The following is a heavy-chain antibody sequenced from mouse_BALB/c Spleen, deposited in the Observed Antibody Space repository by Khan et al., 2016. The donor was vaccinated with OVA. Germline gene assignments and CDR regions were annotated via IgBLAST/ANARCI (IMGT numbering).Heavy chain of an antibody. CDR3: TRGRAY. CDR1: GYSITSDYA. Sequence: EVQLVESGPGLVKPSQSLSLTCTVSGYSITSDYAWNWIRQFPGNKLEWVGYITYSGSPSYTPSLKSRISITRDTSKNQFFLHLNSVTTEDTATYYCTRGRAYWGQGTLVTVSA. CDR2: ITYSGSP. J-gene: IGHJ3*01. V-gene: IGHV3-2*02. D-gene: IGHD3-3*01.